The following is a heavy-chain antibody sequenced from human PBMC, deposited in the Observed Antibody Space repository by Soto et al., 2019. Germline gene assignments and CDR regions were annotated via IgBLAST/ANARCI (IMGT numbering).Heavy chain of an antibody. J-gene: IGHJ4*02. Sequence: GGSLRLSCAASGFTVSSNYMSWVRQAPGKGLEWVSVIYSGGSTYYADSVKGRFTISRDNSKNTLYLQMNSLRAEDTAVYYCARHDSSGYYYSFDYWGQGTLVTVS. CDR3: ARHDSSGYYYSFDY. V-gene: IGHV3-53*01. CDR1: GFTVSSNY. CDR2: IYSGGST. D-gene: IGHD3-22*01.